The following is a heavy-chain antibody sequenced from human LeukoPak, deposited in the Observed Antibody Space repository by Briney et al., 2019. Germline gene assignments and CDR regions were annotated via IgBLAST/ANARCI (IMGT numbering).Heavy chain of an antibody. Sequence: KSSETLSLTCTGSGGSISSYYWSWIRQPPGKGLEWIGYIHYSGSTDYNPSLKSRVTISIDTSKTQFSLILSSVTAAETAVYYCARGARGYSYGPYDYWGQGTLVTVSS. CDR3: ARGARGYSYGPYDY. V-gene: IGHV4-59*01. CDR2: IHYSGST. CDR1: GGSISSYY. D-gene: IGHD5-18*01. J-gene: IGHJ4*02.